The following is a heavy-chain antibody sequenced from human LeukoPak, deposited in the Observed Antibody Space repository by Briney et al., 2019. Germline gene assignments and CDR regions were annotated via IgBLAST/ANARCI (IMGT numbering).Heavy chain of an antibody. V-gene: IGHV1-3*01. CDR2: INAGNGNT. CDR1: GYTFTSYA. D-gene: IGHD3-10*01. J-gene: IGHJ4*02. Sequence: RASVKVSCKASGYTFTSYAMHWVRQAPGQRLEWMGWINAGNGNTKYSQKFQGRVTITRDTSASTAHMELRSLRSDDTAVYYCARDKGILLWFGELSNFDYWGQGTLVTVSS. CDR3: ARDKGILLWFGELSNFDY.